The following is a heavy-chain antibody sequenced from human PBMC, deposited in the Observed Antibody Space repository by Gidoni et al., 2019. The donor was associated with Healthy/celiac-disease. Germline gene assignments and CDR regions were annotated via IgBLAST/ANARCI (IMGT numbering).Heavy chain of an antibody. Sequence: QVQLQESGPGLVKPSETLSLTCTVSGGSISSYYWSWIRQPPGKGLEWIGYIYYSGSTNYNPSLKSRVTISVDTSKNQFSLKLSSVTAADTAVYYCVRGNSSSWPFDYWGQGTLVTVSS. J-gene: IGHJ4*02. D-gene: IGHD6-13*01. V-gene: IGHV4-59*01. CDR3: VRGNSSSWPFDY. CDR2: IYYSGST. CDR1: GGSISSYY.